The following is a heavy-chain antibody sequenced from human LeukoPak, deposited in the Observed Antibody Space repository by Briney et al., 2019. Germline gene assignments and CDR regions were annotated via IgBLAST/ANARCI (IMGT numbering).Heavy chain of an antibody. J-gene: IGHJ6*02. D-gene: IGHD3-3*01. V-gene: IGHV4-61*01. CDR3: ARGAGGDVLRFLEWPPNMDV. CDR2: VYYSGST. CDR1: GASISSGTYS. Sequence: SETLSLTCTVSGASISSGTYSWSWIRQPPGKGLEWIGYVYYSGSTNYNPSLKSRVTISVDTSKNQFSLKLSSVTAADTAVYYCARGAGGDVLRFLEWPPNMDVWGQGTTVTVSS.